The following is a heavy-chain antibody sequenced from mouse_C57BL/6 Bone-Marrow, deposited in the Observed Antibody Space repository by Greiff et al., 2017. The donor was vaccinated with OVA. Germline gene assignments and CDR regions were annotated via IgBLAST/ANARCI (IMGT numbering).Heavy chain of an antibody. D-gene: IGHD2-4*01. Sequence: VQLQQPGAELVKPGASVTLSCKASGYTFTSYWMQWVKQRPGQGLEWIGEIDPSDSYTNYNQKFKGKATLTVDTSSSTAYMQLSSLTSEDSAVYYCAREDDYDYWGQGTTLTVSS. J-gene: IGHJ2*01. CDR3: AREDDYDY. CDR2: IDPSDSYT. CDR1: GYTFTSYW. V-gene: IGHV1-50*01.